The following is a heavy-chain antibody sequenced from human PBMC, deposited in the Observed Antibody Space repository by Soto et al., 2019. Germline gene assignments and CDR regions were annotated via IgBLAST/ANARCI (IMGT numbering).Heavy chain of an antibody. J-gene: IGHJ3*02. CDR3: ARSSGWYALDI. Sequence: QVQLVQSGAEVKKPGASVKISCKASGYTFSTFAIHWVRQAPGQRPEWMGWVNGGDGNTRFSQTFQGRVTLTRDASATTAYMELSSLRSEDTAVYYCARSSGWYALDIWGQGTMVSVSS. CDR1: GYTFSTFA. V-gene: IGHV1-3*01. CDR2: VNGGDGNT. D-gene: IGHD6-19*01.